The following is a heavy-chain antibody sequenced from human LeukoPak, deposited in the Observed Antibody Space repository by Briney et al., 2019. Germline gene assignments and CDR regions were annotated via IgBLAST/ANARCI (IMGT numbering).Heavy chain of an antibody. V-gene: IGHV3-48*02. J-gene: IGHJ4*02. Sequence: GGSLRLSCAASGFTFSYYSMNCVRQAPGKGLEWVSYFSTRSSTISYADSVKGRFAISRDNAKNSLYLQMNSLRDEDTAVYYCARDQDYGFDYWGQGTLVIVSS. D-gene: IGHD4-17*01. CDR1: GFTFSYYS. CDR2: FSTRSSTI. CDR3: ARDQDYGFDY.